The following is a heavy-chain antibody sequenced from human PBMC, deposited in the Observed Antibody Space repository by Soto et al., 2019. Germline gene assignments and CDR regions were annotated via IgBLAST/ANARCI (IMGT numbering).Heavy chain of an antibody. V-gene: IGHV4-34*01. J-gene: IGHJ6*02. CDR2: INHSGST. Sequence: SEPLSLTGAVYGGSFSGYYWSWIRQPPGKGLEWIGEINHSGSTNYNPSLKSRVTISVDTSKNQFSLKLSSVTAADTAVYYCARWSGYSYGYAYYYYGMDVWGQGTTVTVSS. D-gene: IGHD5-18*01. CDR3: ARWSGYSYGYAYYYYGMDV. CDR1: GGSFSGYY.